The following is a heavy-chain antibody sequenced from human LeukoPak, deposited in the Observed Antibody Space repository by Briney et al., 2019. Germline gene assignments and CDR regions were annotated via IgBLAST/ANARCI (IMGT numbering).Heavy chain of an antibody. CDR1: GYTFTSYA. CDR2: INAGNGNT. J-gene: IGHJ4*02. Sequence: ASVKVSCKASGYTFTSYAMHWVRQAPGQRLEWMGWINAGNGNTKYSQEFQGRVTITRDTSASTAYMELSSLRSEDMAVYYCAREGYDSSGYYPHYYFDYWGQGTLVTVSS. D-gene: IGHD3-22*01. CDR3: AREGYDSSGYYPHYYFDY. V-gene: IGHV1-3*03.